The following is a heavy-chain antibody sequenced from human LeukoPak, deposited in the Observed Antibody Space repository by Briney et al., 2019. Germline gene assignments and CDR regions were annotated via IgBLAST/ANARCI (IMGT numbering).Heavy chain of an antibody. CDR3: AREDVVLVDAVRYYCYGIDV. D-gene: IGHD2-8*01. V-gene: IGHV1-46*01. Sequence: ASVKLSCKASGYNFISYYMHWGRQAPGQGLEWMGIINPSGGSTSYAQKSQDRVTRHRDTSTSTVYMELSSLKSEDTAVYYCAREDVVLVDAVRYYCYGIDVGGQETTLTVPS. CDR1: GYNFISYY. J-gene: IGHJ6*02. CDR2: INPSGGST.